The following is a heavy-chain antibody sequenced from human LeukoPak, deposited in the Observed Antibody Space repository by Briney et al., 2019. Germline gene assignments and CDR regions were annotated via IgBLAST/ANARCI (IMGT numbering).Heavy chain of an antibody. CDR2: IYSGGTT. Sequence: GGSLRLSCTASGFTVSSNYMSWVRQAPGKGLEWVSVIYSGGTTYYVDSVKGRFTISRDNSNNKVYLQMNSLRGEDTAVYYCARDGFSNGYDLDYWGQGTLVTVSS. J-gene: IGHJ4*02. D-gene: IGHD5-12*01. CDR1: GFTVSSNY. CDR3: ARDGFSNGYDLDY. V-gene: IGHV3-66*02.